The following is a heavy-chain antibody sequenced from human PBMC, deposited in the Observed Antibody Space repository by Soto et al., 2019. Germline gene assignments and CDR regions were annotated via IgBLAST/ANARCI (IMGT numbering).Heavy chain of an antibody. CDR3: ARAVVTAIVDYFDY. CDR1: GFTFSNYS. V-gene: IGHV3-48*02. J-gene: IGHJ4*02. Sequence: PGGSLRLSWAASGFTFSNYSMNWVRQAPGKGLEWVSYISSSSSAIYYADSVRGRFTISRDNAKNSLYLQMNSLRDEDTAVYYCARAVVTAIVDYFDYWGQGTLVTVS. CDR2: ISSSSSAI. D-gene: IGHD2-21*02.